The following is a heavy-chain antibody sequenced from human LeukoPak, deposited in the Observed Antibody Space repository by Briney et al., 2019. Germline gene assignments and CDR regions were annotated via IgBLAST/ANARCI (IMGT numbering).Heavy chain of an antibody. V-gene: IGHV4-61*10. CDR3: ASYQSLWDAFDI. Sequence: PSETLSLTCTVSGGSISSGSYYWSWIRQPAGKGLEWIGYIYYSGSTNYNPSLKSRVTIPVDTSKNQFSLKLSSVTAADTAVYYCASYQSLWDAFDIWGQGTMVTVSS. CDR1: GGSISSGSYY. J-gene: IGHJ3*02. CDR2: IYYSGST. D-gene: IGHD2/OR15-2a*01.